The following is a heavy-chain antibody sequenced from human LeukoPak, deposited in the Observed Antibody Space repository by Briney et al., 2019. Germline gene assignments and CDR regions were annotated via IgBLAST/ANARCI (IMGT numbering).Heavy chain of an antibody. Sequence: PSETLSLTCTVSGGSISNYYWSWIRQPPGKGLEWIGEINHSGSTNYNPSLKSRVTISVDTSKNQFSLKLSSVTAADTAVYYCARRRRITMIVVVIPTPFDYWGQGTLVTVSS. V-gene: IGHV4-34*01. CDR3: ARRRRITMIVVVIPTPFDY. D-gene: IGHD3-22*01. J-gene: IGHJ4*02. CDR2: INHSGST. CDR1: GGSISNYY.